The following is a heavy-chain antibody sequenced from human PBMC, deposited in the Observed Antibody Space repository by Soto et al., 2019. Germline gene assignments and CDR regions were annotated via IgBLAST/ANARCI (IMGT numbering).Heavy chain of an antibody. CDR3: ARDEVLVPAAMQYYYYGMDV. Sequence: EVQLVESGGGLVKPGGSLRLSCAASGFTFSSYSMNWVRQAPGKGLEWVSSISSSSSYIYYADSVKGRFTISRDNANNSLYLQMNSLRAEDTAVYYCARDEVLVPAAMQYYYYGMDVWGQGTTVTVSS. J-gene: IGHJ6*02. CDR2: ISSSSSYI. V-gene: IGHV3-21*01. CDR1: GFTFSSYS. D-gene: IGHD2-2*01.